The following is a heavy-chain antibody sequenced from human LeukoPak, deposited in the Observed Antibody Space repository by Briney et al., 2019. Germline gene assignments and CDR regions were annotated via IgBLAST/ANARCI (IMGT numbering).Heavy chain of an antibody. Sequence: PSETLSLACTVSGGSISSYYWSWIRQPAGKGLEWIGYIYYSGSTYYNPSLKSRVTISVDTSKNQFSLKLSSVTAADTAVYYCASVYCSGGSCPLSFWGQGTLVTVSS. CDR2: IYYSGST. J-gene: IGHJ4*02. V-gene: IGHV4-59*06. CDR1: GGSISSYY. CDR3: ASVYCSGGSCPLSF. D-gene: IGHD2-15*01.